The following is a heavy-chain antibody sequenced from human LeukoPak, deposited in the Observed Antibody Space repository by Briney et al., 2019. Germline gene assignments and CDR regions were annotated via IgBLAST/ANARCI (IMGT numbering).Heavy chain of an antibody. CDR2: IDPGDSHA. Sequence: GESLKISCKGSGYNFSNYGIGWVRQMPGKGLEWMGLIDPGDSHAIYSPSFQGQVTISADKSISTAYLQWSSLKASDTAMYYCASVKRYSSGWYPFDYWGQGTLVTVSS. CDR3: ASVKRYSSGWYPFDY. CDR1: GYNFSNYG. V-gene: IGHV5-51*01. D-gene: IGHD6-19*01. J-gene: IGHJ4*02.